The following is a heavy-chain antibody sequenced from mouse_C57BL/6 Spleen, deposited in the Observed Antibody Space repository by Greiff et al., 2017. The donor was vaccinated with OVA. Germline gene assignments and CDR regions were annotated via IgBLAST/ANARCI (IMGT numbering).Heavy chain of an antibody. CDR1: GYTFTDYN. CDR3: ASGIIYYEDDPFDY. J-gene: IGHJ2*01. Sequence: VQLQQSGPELVKPGASVKISCKASGYTFTDYNMHWVKQSHGKSLEWIGHINPNNGGTSYNQKFKGKATLTVTKSSSTAYMELRSLTSEDSAAYYCASGIIYYEDDPFDYWGQGTTLTVSS. V-gene: IGHV1-22*01. D-gene: IGHD2-4*01. CDR2: INPNNGGT.